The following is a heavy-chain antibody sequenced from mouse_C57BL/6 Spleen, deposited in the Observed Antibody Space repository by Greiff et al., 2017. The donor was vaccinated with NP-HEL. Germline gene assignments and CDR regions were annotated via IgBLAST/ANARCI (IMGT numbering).Heavy chain of an antibody. D-gene: IGHD2-2*01. CDR3: TRVMVDYGYEERCYFDY. CDR2: ISSGGDYI. V-gene: IGHV5-9-1*02. Sequence: DVQLVESGEGLVKPGGSLKLSCAASGFTFSSYAMSWVRQTPEKRLEWVAYISSGGDYIYYADTVKGRSTISRDNSRNTLYLQMSSLKSEDTAMYYCTRVMVDYGYEERCYFDYWGQGTTLPVSS. J-gene: IGHJ2*01. CDR1: GFTFSSYA.